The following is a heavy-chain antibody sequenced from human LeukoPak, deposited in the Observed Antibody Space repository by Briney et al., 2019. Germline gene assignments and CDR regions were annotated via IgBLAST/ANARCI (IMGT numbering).Heavy chain of an antibody. J-gene: IGHJ4*02. CDR2: IRVSGGGAT. CDR3: AKPTGTGVAKWYFDS. Sequence: PGGSLRLSCAASGFTFSVYAMTWVRQAPGKGLEWVSTIRVSGGGATYYAASVQGRFTISRDNSKNTLYLQMSSLRVEDTAVYYCAKPTGTGVAKWYFDSWGQGTLVTVSS. CDR1: GFTFSVYA. V-gene: IGHV3-23*01. D-gene: IGHD3-10*01.